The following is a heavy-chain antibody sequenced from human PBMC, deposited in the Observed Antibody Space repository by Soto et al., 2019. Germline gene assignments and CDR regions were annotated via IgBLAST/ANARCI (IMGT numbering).Heavy chain of an antibody. CDR2: IHTGGKT. CDR1: GLTVTRNY. J-gene: IGHJ4*02. Sequence: ELQLVESGGGLIQPGGSLRLSCAASGLTVTRNYMTWVRLAPGKGLECVSTIHTGGKTFYTDSVKGGFTVSRDASKNTVDLQMNTLSVEDTALYYCATGGSKRVRGAIVEVFHLEFWGRGTVVTVSS. V-gene: IGHV3-53*02. CDR3: ATGGSKRVRGAIVEVFHLEF. D-gene: IGHD3-10*01.